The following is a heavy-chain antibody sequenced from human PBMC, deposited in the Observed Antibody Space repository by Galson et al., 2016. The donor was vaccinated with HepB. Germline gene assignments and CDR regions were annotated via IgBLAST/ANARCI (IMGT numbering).Heavy chain of an antibody. CDR2: INGMEGTT. CDR1: GGTFSDHV. J-gene: IGHJ6*02. CDR3: AGSDGGQWLRQKDYYFYYGMDV. D-gene: IGHD6-19*01. Sequence: SVKVSCKAYGGTFSDHVFSWVRQSPGQGLEWMGGINGMEGTTDLAQKFQDRVTITADESTSTAYMELTSLTSDDSAVYYCAGSDGGQWLRQKDYYFYYGMDVWGQGTTVTVSS. V-gene: IGHV1-69*13.